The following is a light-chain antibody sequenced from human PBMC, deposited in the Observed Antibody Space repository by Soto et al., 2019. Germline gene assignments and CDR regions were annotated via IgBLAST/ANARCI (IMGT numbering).Light chain of an antibody. V-gene: IGKV1-33*01. Sequence: DIQMTQSPSSLSASVRDRITITCQASQDINKYLNWYQQKLGKAPKLLIYDASNLQRGVPSRFSGSGSRTHFSLSISSLQPEDIATYYCQQSENGPLTFGGGTKVEIK. CDR3: QQSENGPLT. CDR1: QDINKY. CDR2: DAS. J-gene: IGKJ4*01.